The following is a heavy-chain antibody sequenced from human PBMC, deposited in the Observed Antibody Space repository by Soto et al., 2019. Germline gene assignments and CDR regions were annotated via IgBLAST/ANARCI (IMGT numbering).Heavy chain of an antibody. Sequence: QVQLVQSGAEVKEPGASVKVSCKASGYILSSYNMHWVRQAPGQGLEWMGIINPSGGRTSYAQKFQDRVTMTTDTSTNTVYMELSSLRSDDTAVYYCARTYCAADCPRRDFDYWGQGTLVTVSS. V-gene: IGHV1-46*01. D-gene: IGHD2-21*02. CDR1: GYILSSYN. J-gene: IGHJ4*02. CDR3: ARTYCAADCPRRDFDY. CDR2: INPSGGRT.